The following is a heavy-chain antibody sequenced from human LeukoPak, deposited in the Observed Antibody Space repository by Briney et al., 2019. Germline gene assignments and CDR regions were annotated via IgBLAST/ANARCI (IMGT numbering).Heavy chain of an antibody. CDR2: IYHSGST. CDR3: ARGVARSSKFHFSYYFDY. Sequence: SETLSLTCTVSGGSISSSSYYWGWIRQPPGKGLEWIGSIYHSGSTYYNPSLTSRVTISVDTYKNQFSLKLSSVTAADTAVYYCARGVARSSKFHFSYYFDYWGQGTLVTVSS. J-gene: IGHJ4*02. V-gene: IGHV4-39*07. D-gene: IGHD6-6*01. CDR1: GGSISSSSYY.